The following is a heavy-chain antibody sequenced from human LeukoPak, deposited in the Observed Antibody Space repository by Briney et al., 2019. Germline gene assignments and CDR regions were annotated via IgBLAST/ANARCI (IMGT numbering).Heavy chain of an antibody. CDR3: AKVVWFGESHNWFDP. J-gene: IGHJ5*02. Sequence: QPGGSLRPSCAASEFTFSSYAMSWVRQAPGKGLEWVSAISGSGGSTYYADSVKGRFTISRDNSKNTLYLQMNSLRAEDTAVYYCAKVVWFGESHNWFDPWGQGTLVTVSS. CDR2: ISGSGGST. D-gene: IGHD3-10*01. V-gene: IGHV3-23*01. CDR1: EFTFSSYA.